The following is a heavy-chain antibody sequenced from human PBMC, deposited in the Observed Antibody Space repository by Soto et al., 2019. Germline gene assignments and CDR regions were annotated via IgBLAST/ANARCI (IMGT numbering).Heavy chain of an antibody. J-gene: IGHJ5*02. CDR1: GGSVSSGSSY. D-gene: IGHD6-19*01. CDR3: ARHYSSGSRNWFDP. CDR2: IYHSGST. V-gene: IGHV4-61*01. Sequence: SETLSLTCTVSGGSVSSGSSYWSWIRQSPGKGLEWIGYIYHSGSTTYNPSLKSRVTISVDTSKNQFSLKLSSVTAADTAVFYCARHYSSGSRNWFDPWGQGTLVTVSS.